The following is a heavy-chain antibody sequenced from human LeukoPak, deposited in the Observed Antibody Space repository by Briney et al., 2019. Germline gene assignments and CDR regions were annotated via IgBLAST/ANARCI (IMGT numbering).Heavy chain of an antibody. J-gene: IGHJ4*02. CDR2: INPNSGGT. CDR3: ARSTATRYDFWSGYSYFDY. V-gene: IGHV1-2*02. Sequence: GASVKVSCKASGYTFTGYYMHWVRQAPGQGLEWMGWINPNSGGTNYAQKFQGRVTMTRDTSISTAYMELSRLRSDDTAVYYCARSTATRYDFWSGYSYFDYWGQGTLVTVSS. CDR1: GYTFTGYY. D-gene: IGHD3-3*01.